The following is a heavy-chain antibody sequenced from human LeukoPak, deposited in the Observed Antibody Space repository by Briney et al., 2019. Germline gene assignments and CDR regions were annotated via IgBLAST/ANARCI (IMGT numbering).Heavy chain of an antibody. V-gene: IGHV4-34*01. Sequence: SETLSLTCAVYGGCFSGYYWSWIRQPPGKGLEWIGEINHSGSTNYNPSLKSRVTISVDTSKNQFSLKLSSVTAADTAVYYCAREGGSSWYGIDYWGQGTLVTVSS. CDR1: GGCFSGYY. CDR3: AREGGSSWYGIDY. D-gene: IGHD6-13*01. J-gene: IGHJ4*02. CDR2: INHSGST.